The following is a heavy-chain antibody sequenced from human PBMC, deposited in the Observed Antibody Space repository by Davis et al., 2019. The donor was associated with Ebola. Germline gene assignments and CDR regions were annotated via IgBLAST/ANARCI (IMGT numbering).Heavy chain of an antibody. J-gene: IGHJ6*02. D-gene: IGHD5-18*01. Sequence: ASVKVSCKASGGTFSSYTISWARQAPGQGLEWMGWISAYNGNTNYAQKLQGRVTMTTDTSTSTAYMELRSLRSDDTAVYYCARGGYRGYSYGQYYYYGMDVWGQGTTVTVSS. CDR1: GGTFSSYT. CDR2: ISAYNGNT. CDR3: ARGGYRGYSYGQYYYYGMDV. V-gene: IGHV1-18*01.